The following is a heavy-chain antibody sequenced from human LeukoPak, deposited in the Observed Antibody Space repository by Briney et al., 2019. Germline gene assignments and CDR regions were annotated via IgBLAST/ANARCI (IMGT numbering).Heavy chain of an antibody. Sequence: ASVKVSCKASGYTFTNYDINWVRQATGQGLEWKGWMNPNSGNTGYAQKFQGRVTMTRSTSISTAYMELSSLRSEDTAVYYCARGSTVDTVATPLKYWGQGTLVTVSS. CDR1: GYTFTNYD. CDR2: MNPNSGNT. V-gene: IGHV1-8*01. J-gene: IGHJ4*02. CDR3: ARGSTVDTVATPLKY. D-gene: IGHD5-12*01.